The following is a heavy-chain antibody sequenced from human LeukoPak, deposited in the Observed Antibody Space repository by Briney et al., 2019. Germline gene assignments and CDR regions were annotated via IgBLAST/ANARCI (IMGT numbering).Heavy chain of an antibody. J-gene: IGHJ4*02. V-gene: IGHV1-69*13. CDR3: ASPSDYYDSSGYRFDY. Sequence: ASVKVSCKASGYTFINYGINWVRQAPGQGLEWMGGIIPIFGTANYAQKFQGRVTITADESTSTAYMELSSLRSEDTAVYYCASPSDYYDSSGYRFDYWGQGTLDTVSS. D-gene: IGHD3-22*01. CDR1: GYTFINYG. CDR2: IIPIFGTA.